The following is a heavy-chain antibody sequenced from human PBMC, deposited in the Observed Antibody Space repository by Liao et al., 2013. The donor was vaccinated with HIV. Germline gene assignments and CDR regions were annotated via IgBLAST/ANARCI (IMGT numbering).Heavy chain of an antibody. CDR2: IFFNGKT. J-gene: IGHJ3*02. Sequence: QLQLQESGPRLVRPSETLSLTCSVFGGSISSSSSYWGWIRQSPAKGLEWLGDIFFNGKTYYNPTLESRANISVDTSKNRFSLELTSLTAADTAVYYCARHSLAPGHLGQNAFDIWGQGTKVTVSS. V-gene: IGHV4-39*07. CDR3: ARHSLAPGHLGQNAFDI. CDR1: GGSISSSSSY. D-gene: IGHD1-26*01.